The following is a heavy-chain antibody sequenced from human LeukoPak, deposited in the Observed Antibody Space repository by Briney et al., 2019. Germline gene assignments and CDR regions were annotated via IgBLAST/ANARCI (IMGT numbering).Heavy chain of an antibody. D-gene: IGHD3-10*01. V-gene: IGHV1-2*02. CDR2: INPNSGGT. CDR1: GYTFTDYY. CDR3: ARDPYGAGSYSVGDY. Sequence: ASVKVSCKASGYTFTDYYMNWVRQAPGQGLEWMGWINPNSGGTKFAQRFQGRVTMTRDTSISTAYMELSSLRSDDTAVYYCARDPYGAGSYSVGDYWGQGTLVTVSS. J-gene: IGHJ4*02.